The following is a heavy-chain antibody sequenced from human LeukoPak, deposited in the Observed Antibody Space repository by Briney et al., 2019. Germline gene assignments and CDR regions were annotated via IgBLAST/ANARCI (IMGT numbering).Heavy chain of an antibody. V-gene: IGHV3-7*01. D-gene: IGHD3-16*02. CDR1: RFTFSSYW. J-gene: IGHJ4*02. CDR3: ARQGYDYVWGSYRNYFDY. CDR2: IKQDGSEK. Sequence: PGGSLRLSCAASRFTFSSYWMSWVRQAPGKGLEWVANIKQDGSEKYYVDSVKGRFTISRDNAKNSLYLQMNSLRAEDTAVYYCARQGYDYVWGSYRNYFDYWGQGTLVTVSS.